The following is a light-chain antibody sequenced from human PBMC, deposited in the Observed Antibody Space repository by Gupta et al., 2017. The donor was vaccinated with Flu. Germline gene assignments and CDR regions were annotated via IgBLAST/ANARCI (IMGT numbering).Light chain of an antibody. CDR1: QSISNNY. CDR3: QQYDYSPQT. J-gene: IGKJ1*01. Sequence: EIVLTQSPVTLSLSPGERATLSCGASQSISNNYLAWYQQKPGLAPRLLIYDVSRRATGIPDRFSGSGSGTDFTFTISRLEPEDFAVYYCQQYDYSPQTFGRGTKVEIK. V-gene: IGKV3D-20*01. CDR2: DVS.